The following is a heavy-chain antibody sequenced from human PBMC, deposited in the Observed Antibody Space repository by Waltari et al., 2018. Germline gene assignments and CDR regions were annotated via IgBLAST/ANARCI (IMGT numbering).Heavy chain of an antibody. Sequence: QVQMVQSGAEVKKPGASVKVSCKASGYSFTAYYLHWVRQAPGQGLEWMGRINPNSGATTYAQMFQGRVTMTRDTSISTAYMEVTGLRSDDTAVYYCLRDSSGSHFDYWGQGTLVTVSS. D-gene: IGHD3-22*01. CDR2: INPNSGAT. CDR3: LRDSSGSHFDY. CDR1: GYSFTAYY. J-gene: IGHJ4*02. V-gene: IGHV1-2*06.